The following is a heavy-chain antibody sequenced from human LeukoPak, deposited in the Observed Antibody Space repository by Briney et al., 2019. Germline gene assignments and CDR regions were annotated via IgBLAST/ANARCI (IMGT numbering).Heavy chain of an antibody. D-gene: IGHD1-26*01. CDR1: GFTFSSFG. J-gene: IGHJ6*02. Sequence: GGSLRLSCAASGFTFSSFGMHWVRQAPGKGLEWVAVLSFDGTTKYYTDSVKGRFTISRDNSKNTLYLQMNRLRPAHTAVYYCAKWSLVHYYGMAVWGQGTTVTVSS. V-gene: IGHV3-30*18. CDR3: AKWSLVHYYGMAV. CDR2: LSFDGTTK.